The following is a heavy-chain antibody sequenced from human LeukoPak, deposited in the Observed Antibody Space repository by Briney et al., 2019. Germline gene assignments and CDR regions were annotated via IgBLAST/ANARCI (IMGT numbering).Heavy chain of an antibody. CDR3: VKDLARYYDTSGYEYFDY. Sequence: GGSLRLSCVASGFTFSSYAMSWVRQAPGKGLEWVSSLGTNVDRTFYADFVKGRFTISRDNSKNTLYLHMNSLRVEDTAVYYCVKDLARYYDTSGYEYFDYWGQGTLVSVSS. D-gene: IGHD3-22*01. CDR2: LGTNVDRT. CDR1: GFTFSSYA. J-gene: IGHJ4*02. V-gene: IGHV3-23*01.